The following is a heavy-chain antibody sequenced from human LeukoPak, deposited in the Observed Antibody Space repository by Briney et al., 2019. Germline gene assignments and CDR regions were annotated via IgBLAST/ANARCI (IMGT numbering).Heavy chain of an antibody. V-gene: IGHV3-11*04. CDR2: ISSSGSTI. Sequence: GGSLRLSCAASGFTFSDYYMSWIRQAPGKGLEWVSYISSSGSTIYYADSVKGRFTISRDNAKNSLYLQMNSLRAEDTAVYYCAKPIYDSSGYYRLAFDIWGQGTMVTVSS. CDR1: GFTFSDYY. CDR3: AKPIYDSSGYYRLAFDI. D-gene: IGHD3-22*01. J-gene: IGHJ3*02.